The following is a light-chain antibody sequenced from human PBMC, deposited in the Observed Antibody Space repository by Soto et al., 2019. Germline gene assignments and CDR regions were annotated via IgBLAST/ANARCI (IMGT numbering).Light chain of an antibody. CDR3: QQYGSSPWT. Sequence: EIVLTQSPCTLSFSPVERSTLSCRASQSVSSSYLAWYQQKHGQAPRLLIYGASSRATGIPDRFSGSGSGTDFTLTISRLEPEDFAVYYCQQYGSSPWTFGQGTKVDIK. V-gene: IGKV3-20*01. CDR1: QSVSSSY. CDR2: GAS. J-gene: IGKJ1*01.